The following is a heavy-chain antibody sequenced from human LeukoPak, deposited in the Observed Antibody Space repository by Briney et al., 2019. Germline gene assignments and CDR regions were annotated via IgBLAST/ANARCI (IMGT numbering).Heavy chain of an antibody. CDR1: GFTVSSNY. D-gene: IGHD4-17*01. CDR2: IYSGGST. V-gene: IGHV3-66*01. CDR3: ARDIDGDYDY. Sequence: PGGSLRLSCAASGFTVSSNYMGWVRRAPGKGLEWVSVIYSGGSTYYADSVKGRFTISRDNSKNTLYLQMNSLRAEDTAVYYCARDIDGDYDYWGQGTLVTVSS. J-gene: IGHJ4*02.